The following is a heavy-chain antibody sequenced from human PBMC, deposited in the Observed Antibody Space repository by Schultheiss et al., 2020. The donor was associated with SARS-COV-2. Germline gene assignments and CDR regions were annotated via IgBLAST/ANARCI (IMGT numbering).Heavy chain of an antibody. CDR1: GFTFSSYW. Sequence: GESLKISCAASGFTFSSYWMSWVRQAPGKGLEWVAVIWYDGSNKYYADSVKGRFTISRDNSKNTLYLQMNSLRAEDMTVYYCVSYSGGYCSSTSCYTVDYWGQGTLVTVSS. V-gene: IGHV3-33*08. CDR2: IWYDGSNK. J-gene: IGHJ4*02. CDR3: VSYSGGYCSSTSCYTVDY. D-gene: IGHD2-2*02.